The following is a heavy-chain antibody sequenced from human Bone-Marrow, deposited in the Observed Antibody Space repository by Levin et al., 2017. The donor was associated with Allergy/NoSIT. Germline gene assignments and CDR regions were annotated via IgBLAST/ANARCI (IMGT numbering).Heavy chain of an antibody. CDR1: GYTVTSFG. D-gene: IGHD6-13*01. CDR2: ISAYNGDT. CDR3: VRALGNSNRWFIDY. V-gene: IGHV1-18*01. Sequence: GGSLRLSCKASGYTVTSFGINWLRQAPGQGLEWMGWISAYNGDTNHPHKIQGSITMTTDTSTSTAYMELRCLRSDDTAVYYCVRALGNSNRWFIDYWGQGTLVTVSS. J-gene: IGHJ4*02.